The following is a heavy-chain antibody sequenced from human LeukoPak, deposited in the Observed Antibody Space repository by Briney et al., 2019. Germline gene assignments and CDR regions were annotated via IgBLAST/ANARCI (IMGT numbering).Heavy chain of an antibody. J-gene: IGHJ4*02. CDR1: GGSISSGDNY. V-gene: IGHV4-30-4*01. CDR3: ARAGIYYYDSSGYFPDY. CDR2: IFYSGYT. D-gene: IGHD3-22*01. Sequence: SETLSLTCTVSGGSISSGDNYWSWIRQPPGKGLEWIGSIFYSGYTYYNPSLKSRVTISVDTSKNHFSLRLSSVTAADTAVYYCARAGIYYYDSSGYFPDYWGQGTLVTVSS.